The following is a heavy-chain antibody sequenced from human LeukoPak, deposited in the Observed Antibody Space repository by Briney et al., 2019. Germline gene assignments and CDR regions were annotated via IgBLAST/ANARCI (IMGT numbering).Heavy chain of an antibody. CDR2: IDSSSSTI. D-gene: IGHD6-13*01. CDR1: GFDFSTYS. Sequence: GGSLRLSCAASGFDFSTYSMHWVRRAPGRGLEWLSYIDSSSSTIYYADSVKGRFTISRDNAKNSLYLQMNSLRAEDTAVFYCARGGARSSSYYYYGMDVWGLGTSVTVSS. CDR3: ARGGARSSSYYYYGMDV. J-gene: IGHJ6*02. V-gene: IGHV3-48*01.